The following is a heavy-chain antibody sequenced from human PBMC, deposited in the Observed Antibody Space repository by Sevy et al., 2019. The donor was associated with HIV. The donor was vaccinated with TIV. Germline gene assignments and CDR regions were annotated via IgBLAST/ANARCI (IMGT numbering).Heavy chain of an antibody. CDR2: ISHDGINE. CDR1: GFSFSYYG. V-gene: IGHV3-30*18. CDR3: ANAYSGSYSHSYLYALDV. Sequence: GVSLRLSCTGSGFSFSYYGTHWVRQAPGKGLDWVALISHDGINEYYADSVKGRFTISRDNSKNTVYLEMNRLRNEDTAIYFCANAYSGSYSHSYLYALDVWGQGTTVTVSS. D-gene: IGHD1-26*01. J-gene: IGHJ6*02.